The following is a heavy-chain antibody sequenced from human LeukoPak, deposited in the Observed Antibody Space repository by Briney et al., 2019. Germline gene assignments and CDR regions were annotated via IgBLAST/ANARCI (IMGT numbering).Heavy chain of an antibody. CDR1: RFTFSNAW. D-gene: IGHD2-21*02. V-gene: IGHV3-23*01. CDR2: ISATGGTT. CDR3: AKGKVTAFLDWFDP. Sequence: PGGSLRLSCAASRFTFSNAWMSWVRQAPGKGLEWVSAISATGGTTYYADSVKGRFTISRDNSKNTLYLQLNSLRAEDTAIYYCAKGKVTAFLDWFDPWGQGTLVTVSS. J-gene: IGHJ5*02.